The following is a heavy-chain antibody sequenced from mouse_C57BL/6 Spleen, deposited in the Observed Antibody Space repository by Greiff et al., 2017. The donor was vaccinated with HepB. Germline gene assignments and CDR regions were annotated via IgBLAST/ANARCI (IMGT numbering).Heavy chain of an antibody. V-gene: IGHV1-62-2*01. D-gene: IGHD2-5*01. CDR1: GYTFTEYT. J-gene: IGHJ4*01. CDR2: FYPGSGSI. CDR3: ARHEDLDYSNHYYAMDY. Sequence: QVQLQQSGAELVKPGASVKLSCKASGYTFTEYTIHWVKQRSGQGLEWIGWFYPGSGSIKYNEKFKDKATLPADKSSSTVYMELSRLTSEDSAVYFCARHEDLDYSNHYYAMDYWGQGTSVTVSS.